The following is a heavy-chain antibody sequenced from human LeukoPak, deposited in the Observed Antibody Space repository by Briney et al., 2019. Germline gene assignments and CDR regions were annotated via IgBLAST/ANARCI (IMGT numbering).Heavy chain of an antibody. V-gene: IGHV3-7*01. Sequence: PGGSLRLSCAASGFTFSSYWMSWVRQAPGKGLEWAANIKQDGSERYYVDSVKGRFTISRDNAKNSLYLQMNSLRAEDTAVYYCASASESTVTTGYDYWGQGTLVTVSS. D-gene: IGHD4-17*01. CDR3: ASASESTVTTGYDY. CDR1: GFTFSSYW. CDR2: IKQDGSER. J-gene: IGHJ4*02.